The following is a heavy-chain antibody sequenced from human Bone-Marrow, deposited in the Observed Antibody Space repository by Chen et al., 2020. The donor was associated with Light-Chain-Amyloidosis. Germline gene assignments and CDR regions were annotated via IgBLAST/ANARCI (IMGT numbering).Heavy chain of an antibody. J-gene: IGHJ3*02. CDR1: GFTFSDYW. Sequence: EVQLVESGGGLVQPGGSLRLSCAASGFTFSDYWMNWVRQAPGKGLEWVANIRQAGNEKYYVDSVNDRFTISRDNAKRSLYLQMESLRAEDTAVYYCARSPTVATQAFDIWGQGTMVIVS. D-gene: IGHD5-12*01. V-gene: IGHV3-7*01. CDR2: IRQAGNEK. CDR3: ARSPTVATQAFDI.